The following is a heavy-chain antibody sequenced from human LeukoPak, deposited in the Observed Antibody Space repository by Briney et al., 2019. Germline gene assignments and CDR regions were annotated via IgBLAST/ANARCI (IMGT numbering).Heavy chain of an antibody. Sequence: ASVKVSCKASGYTFTSYAMHWVRQAPGQRLEWMGWINAGNGNTKYSQEFQGRVTITRDTSASTAYMELRSLRSDDTAVYYCARVMGIFSGYYYYYYMDVWGKGTTVTISS. CDR1: GYTFTSYA. J-gene: IGHJ6*03. CDR3: ARVMGIFSGYYYYYYMDV. D-gene: IGHD3-9*01. V-gene: IGHV1-3*01. CDR2: INAGNGNT.